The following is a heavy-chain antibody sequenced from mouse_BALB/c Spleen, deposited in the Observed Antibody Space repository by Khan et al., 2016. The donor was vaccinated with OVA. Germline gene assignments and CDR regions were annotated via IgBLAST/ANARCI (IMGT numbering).Heavy chain of an antibody. J-gene: IGHJ3*01. CDR1: GYSFTNYL. CDR2: IYPGNSET. V-gene: IGHV1-5*01. Sequence: EVKLKQSGTVLARPGSSVKMSCKTSGYSFTNYLIHWVKQRPGQGLEWIGDIYPGNSETTYNQKFKDKAKLTADTSASTAYMELSSLTNEDFAVYYCTRGGYSSFAYGGQGTLVTVSA. CDR3: TRGGYSSFAY. D-gene: IGHD2-12*01.